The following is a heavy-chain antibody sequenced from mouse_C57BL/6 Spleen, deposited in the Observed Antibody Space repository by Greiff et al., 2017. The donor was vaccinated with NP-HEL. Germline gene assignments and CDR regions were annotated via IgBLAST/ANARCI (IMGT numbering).Heavy chain of an antibody. Sequence: VQLQESGPELVKPGASVKISCKASGYAFSSSWMNWVKQRPGKGLEWIGRIYPGDGDTNYNGKFKGKATLTADKSSSTAYMQLSSLTSEDSAVYFCARRYGSSYSNWYFDVWGTGTTVTVSS. CDR2: IYPGDGDT. CDR3: ARRYGSSYSNWYFDV. D-gene: IGHD1-1*01. J-gene: IGHJ1*03. V-gene: IGHV1-82*01. CDR1: GYAFSSSW.